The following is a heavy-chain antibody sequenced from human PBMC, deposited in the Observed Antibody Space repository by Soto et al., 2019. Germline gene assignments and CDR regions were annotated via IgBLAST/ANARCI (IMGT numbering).Heavy chain of an antibody. J-gene: IGHJ4*02. Sequence: PWVSLRLPYAASGLTFSNYGMHCVRQAPGKGLEYVSAISSNGGSTYYANSVKGRFTISRDNSKNALYLQMGSLRAEDMAVYYCARVKYYDSSGPFDYWGQGTLVTVPQ. V-gene: IGHV3-64*01. D-gene: IGHD3-22*01. CDR3: ARVKYYDSSGPFDY. CDR2: ISSNGGST. CDR1: GLTFSNYG.